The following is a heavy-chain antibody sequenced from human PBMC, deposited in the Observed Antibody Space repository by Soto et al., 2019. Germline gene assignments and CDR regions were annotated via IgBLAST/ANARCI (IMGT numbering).Heavy chain of an antibody. J-gene: IGHJ6*03. V-gene: IGHV4-34*01. CDR1: GGSFSGYY. D-gene: IGHD3-3*01. CDR3: ARGFGVVIIRYYYYHMDV. CDR2: INHSGST. Sequence: AETLSLTCAVYGGSFSGYYWSWIRQPPGKGLEWIGEINHSGSTNYNPSLKSRVTISVDTSKNQFSLKLSSVTAADTAVYYCARGFGVVIIRYYYYHMDVWGKGTTVTVSS.